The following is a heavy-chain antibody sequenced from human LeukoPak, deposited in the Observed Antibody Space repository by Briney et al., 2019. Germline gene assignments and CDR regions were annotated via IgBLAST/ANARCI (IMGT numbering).Heavy chain of an antibody. V-gene: IGHV1-18*01. D-gene: IGHD1-26*01. CDR1: GYTLTSYG. CDR3: ARVRRNSYFQIDY. Sequence: ASVKVSCMASGYTLTSYGISWVRQAPGPGLEWMGWISAYNGNTNYVQKLQGRVTMTTDTSTSTACTELRSLRSDETDVYYCARVRRNSYFQIDYWGQGTPVTVSS. J-gene: IGHJ4*02. CDR2: ISAYNGNT.